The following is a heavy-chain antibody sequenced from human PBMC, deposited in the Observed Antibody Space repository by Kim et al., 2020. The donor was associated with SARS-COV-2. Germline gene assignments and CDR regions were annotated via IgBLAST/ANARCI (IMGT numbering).Heavy chain of an antibody. CDR2: SDK. CDR3: ARSRLAHFDY. V-gene: IGHV3-33*01. Sequence: SDKFYADPVKGRFTVSRDNSKNALYLQMKSLRAEDTAVYYCARSRLAHFDYWGQGTLVTVSS. J-gene: IGHJ4*02. D-gene: IGHD2-2*01.